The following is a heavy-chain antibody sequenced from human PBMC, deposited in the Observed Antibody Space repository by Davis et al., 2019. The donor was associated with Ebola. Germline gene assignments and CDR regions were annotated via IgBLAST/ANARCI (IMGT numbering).Heavy chain of an antibody. CDR1: GGSISSYY. D-gene: IGHD2-21*01. CDR3: ARGILSYGMDV. J-gene: IGHJ6*04. V-gene: IGHV4-59*01. CDR2: IYYSGST. Sequence: GSLRLSCTVSGGSISSYYWSWIRQPPGKGLEWIGYIYYSGSTNYNPSLKSRVTISVDTSKNQFSLKLSSVTAADTAVYYCARGILSYGMDVWGKGTTVTVSS.